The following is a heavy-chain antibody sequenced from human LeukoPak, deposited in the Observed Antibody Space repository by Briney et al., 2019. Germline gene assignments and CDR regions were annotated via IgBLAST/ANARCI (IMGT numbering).Heavy chain of an antibody. CDR3: ARVVSYYDSSGYHYYFDY. CDR2: IYYSGST. D-gene: IGHD3-22*01. J-gene: IGHJ4*02. Sequence: SETLSLTCTVSGGSISSYYWSWIRQPPGKGLEWIGYIYYSGSTNYNPSLKSRVTISVDTYKNQFSLKLSSVTAADTAMYYCARVVSYYDSSGYHYYFDYWGQGTLVTVSS. V-gene: IGHV4-59*01. CDR1: GGSISSYY.